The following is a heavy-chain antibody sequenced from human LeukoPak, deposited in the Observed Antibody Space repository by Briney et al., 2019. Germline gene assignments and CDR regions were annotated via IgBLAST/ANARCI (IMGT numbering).Heavy chain of an antibody. J-gene: IGHJ3*02. Sequence: GGSLRLSCAASGFTFSSYWMHWVRQAPGKGLVWVSRINSDGSSTSYADSVKGRFTISRDNAKNTLYLQMNSLRAEDTAVYYCARDPITIFGVALYAFDIWGQGTMVTVSS. V-gene: IGHV3-74*01. CDR1: GFTFSSYW. D-gene: IGHD3-3*01. CDR3: ARDPITIFGVALYAFDI. CDR2: INSDGSST.